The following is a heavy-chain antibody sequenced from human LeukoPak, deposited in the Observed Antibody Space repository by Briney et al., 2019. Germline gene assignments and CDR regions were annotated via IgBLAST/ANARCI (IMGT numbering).Heavy chain of an antibody. D-gene: IGHD3-9*01. Sequence: GSLRLSCSASGFTVSSNYMSWVRQAPGRGLEWVSVSYSGGSTYYADSVKGRFTISRDNSKNTLYLQMNSLRAEDTAVYYCARDGRGLTGYNWFDPWGQGTLVTVSS. CDR1: GFTVSSNY. CDR2: SYSGGST. V-gene: IGHV3-53*01. J-gene: IGHJ5*02. CDR3: ARDGRGLTGYNWFDP.